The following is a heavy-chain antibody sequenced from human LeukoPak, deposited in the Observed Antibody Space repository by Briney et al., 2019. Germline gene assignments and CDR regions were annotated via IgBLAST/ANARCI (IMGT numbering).Heavy chain of an antibody. CDR2: IYSGGST. CDR1: GFSISVSEFSISDSY. J-gene: IGHJ4*02. CDR3: ARDGYCSSTSCYGL. V-gene: IGHV3-53*01. Sequence: GGSLRLSCVVPGFSISVSEFSISDSYMTWIRQTPGKGLEWVSVIYSGGSTYYADSVKGRFTISRDNSKNTLYLQMNGLRAEETAVYYCARDGYCSSTSCYGLWGQGTLVTVSS. D-gene: IGHD2-2*01.